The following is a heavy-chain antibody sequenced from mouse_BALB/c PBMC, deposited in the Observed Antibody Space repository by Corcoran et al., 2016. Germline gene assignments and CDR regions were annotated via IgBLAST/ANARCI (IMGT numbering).Heavy chain of an antibody. CDR2: IDPENGNT. J-gene: IGHJ2*01. V-gene: IGHV14-1*02. D-gene: IGHD4-1*01. Sequence: EVQLQQSGAELVRPGALVKLSCKAFGFNITDYYMDGVKQRPEQGLEWIGWIDPENGNTIYDPKFQGKASITADTYSNTAYLQLSSLTSEDTAVYYCARNWRDYGGQGTTLTVSS. CDR3: ARNWRDY. CDR1: GFNITDYY.